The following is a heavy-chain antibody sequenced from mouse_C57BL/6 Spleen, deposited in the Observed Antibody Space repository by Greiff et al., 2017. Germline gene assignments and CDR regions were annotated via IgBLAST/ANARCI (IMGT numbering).Heavy chain of an antibody. D-gene: IGHD1-1*01. CDR3: ARGILRCGYFDV. CDR1: GFTFSDYG. CDR2: ISSGSSTI. Sequence: EVQLVESGGGLVKPGGSLKLSCAASGFTFSDYGMHWVRQAPEKGLEWVAYISSGSSTIYYADTVKGRFTISRDNAKNTLFLQMTSLWSEYTAMYYCARGILRCGYFDVWGTGTTVTVSS. J-gene: IGHJ1*03. V-gene: IGHV5-17*01.